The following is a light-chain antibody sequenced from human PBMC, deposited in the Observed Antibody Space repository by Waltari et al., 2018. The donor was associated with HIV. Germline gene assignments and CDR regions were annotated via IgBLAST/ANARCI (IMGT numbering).Light chain of an antibody. V-gene: IGLV2-23*01. Sequence: HSALTQPASVSASPGQSITISCTGTSGDIGRYDLVSWYQQHPDKAPRLIIYAVDKRPSGVSHRFSGSKSGSTASLTISGLQPEDESHYYCSSYADTYTLLFGGGTKLTVL. CDR2: AVD. CDR1: SGDIGRYDL. J-gene: IGLJ2*01. CDR3: SSYADTYTLL.